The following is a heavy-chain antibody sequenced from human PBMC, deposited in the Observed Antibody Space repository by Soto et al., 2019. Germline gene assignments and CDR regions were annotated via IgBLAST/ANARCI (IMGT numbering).Heavy chain of an antibody. J-gene: IGHJ3*02. CDR3: ARGNAHAFDI. V-gene: IGHV3-74*01. Sequence: EVQLVESGGGLVQPGGSLRLSCAASGFTLSSYWMHWVRQAPGKGLVWVSGINSDGSSTRYADSVKGRFTISRDNAKNTLYLQMNSLRVEDRAVYYCARGNAHAFDIWGQGTMDTVSS. CDR1: GFTLSSYW. D-gene: IGHD2-8*01. CDR2: INSDGSST.